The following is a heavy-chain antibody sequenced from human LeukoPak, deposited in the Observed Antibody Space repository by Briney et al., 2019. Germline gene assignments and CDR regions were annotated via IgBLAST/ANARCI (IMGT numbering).Heavy chain of an antibody. J-gene: IGHJ2*01. Sequence: KTSETLSLTCSVSGDSISRSYWSWIRQAPGKGLEWIGYISYSGRTKYHPSLKSRVTISLYTSNNQISLKLSSVTAADTAIYYCARDPFDFSQSTAYWYFDVWGRGALVTVSS. CDR1: GDSISRSY. D-gene: IGHD3/OR15-3a*01. CDR3: ARDPFDFSQSTAYWYFDV. CDR2: ISYSGRT. V-gene: IGHV4-59*01.